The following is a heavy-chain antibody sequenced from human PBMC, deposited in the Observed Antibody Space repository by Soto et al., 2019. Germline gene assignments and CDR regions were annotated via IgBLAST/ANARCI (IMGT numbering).Heavy chain of an antibody. Sequence: QVQLVESGGGVVQPGRSLRLSCAASGFTFSSYGMHWVRQAPGKGLEWVAVIWYDGSNKYYADSVKGRITISRDNSKNTLYLQMNSLRAEDTAVYYCARSPTDSSGYYYGAFDIWGQGTMVTVSS. V-gene: IGHV3-33*01. CDR1: GFTFSSYG. CDR2: IWYDGSNK. D-gene: IGHD3-22*01. J-gene: IGHJ3*02. CDR3: ARSPTDSSGYYYGAFDI.